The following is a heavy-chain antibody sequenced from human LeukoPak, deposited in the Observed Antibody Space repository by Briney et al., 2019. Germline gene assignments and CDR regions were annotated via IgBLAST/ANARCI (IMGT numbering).Heavy chain of an antibody. CDR2: IIPILGIA. CDR1: GGTFSSYA. J-gene: IGHJ4*02. Sequence: ASVKVSCKASGGTFSSYAISWVRQAPGQGLEWMGRIIPILGIANYAQKFRGRVTITADKSTSTAYMELSSLRSEDTAVHYCARDRSTTVTNHGDDYWGQGTLVTVSS. V-gene: IGHV1-69*04. D-gene: IGHD4-17*01. CDR3: ARDRSTTVTNHGDDY.